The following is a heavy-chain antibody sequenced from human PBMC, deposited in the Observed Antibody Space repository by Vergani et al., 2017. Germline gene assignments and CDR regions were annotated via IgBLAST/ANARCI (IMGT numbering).Heavy chain of an antibody. CDR1: GGSFSGYY. Sequence: QVQLQQWGAGLLKPSETLSLTCAVYGGSFSGYYWSWIRQPPGKGLEWIGEINHSGSTNYNPSLKSRVTISVDTSKNQFSLKRSSVTGADTAVYYCASCLRGIAAAGTWFDPWGQGTLVTVSS. CDR3: ASCLRGIAAAGTWFDP. CDR2: INHSGST. D-gene: IGHD6-13*01. V-gene: IGHV4-34*01. J-gene: IGHJ5*02.